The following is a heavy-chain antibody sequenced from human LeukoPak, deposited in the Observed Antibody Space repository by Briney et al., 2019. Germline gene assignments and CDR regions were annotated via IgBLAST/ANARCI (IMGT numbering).Heavy chain of an antibody. J-gene: IGHJ4*02. CDR1: GGSISSSSDY. D-gene: IGHD3-10*01. CDR2: IYHTGST. V-gene: IGHV4-39*07. Sequence: SETLSLTCTVSGGSISSSSDYWGWIRQPPGKGLEWIGTIYHTGSTYYSPPLKSRVTISIHTSKNQFSLKLSSVTAADTAVYYCATMMYGSGNYYNSDYWGQGTLVTVSS. CDR3: ATMMYGSGNYYNSDY.